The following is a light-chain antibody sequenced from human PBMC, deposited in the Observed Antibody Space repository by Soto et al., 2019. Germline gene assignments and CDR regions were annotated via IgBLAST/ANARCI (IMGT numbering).Light chain of an antibody. Sequence: DIQMTQSPSALSASVGHSVTITCRASQSIGSWLAWYQQKPGKVPKLLIYQASSLESGVPSRFSGSGSGTEFTLTSSSEKPDDFDTEYFQQDSVHTAFGPGTKVEI. J-gene: IGKJ3*01. CDR3: QQDSVHTA. CDR1: QSIGSW. CDR2: QAS. V-gene: IGKV1-5*03.